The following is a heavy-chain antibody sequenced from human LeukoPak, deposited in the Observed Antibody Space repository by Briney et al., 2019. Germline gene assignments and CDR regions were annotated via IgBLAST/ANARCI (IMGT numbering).Heavy chain of an antibody. V-gene: IGHV4-39*01. J-gene: IGHJ6*03. D-gene: IGHD6-19*01. CDR1: GGSISSSSYY. CDR2: IYYSGSA. CDR3: ARGRWSSGWYGFQYYMDV. Sequence: SETLSLTCTVSGGSISSSSYYSGWISQPPGEGLEWIVSIYYSGSAYYNPSRKSRVTISVDTSKNQFSLKLSSVTAADTAVYYCARGRWSSGWYGFQYYMDVWGKGTTVTVSS.